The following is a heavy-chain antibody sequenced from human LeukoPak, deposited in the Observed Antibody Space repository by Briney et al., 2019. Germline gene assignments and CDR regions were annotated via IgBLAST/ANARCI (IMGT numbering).Heavy chain of an antibody. CDR3: AKGNDLAQWVVFES. V-gene: IGHV3-23*01. CDR2: VTGRGDT. D-gene: IGHD6-19*01. J-gene: IGHJ4*02. CDR1: GFTFNNYA. Sequence: PGGSLRLPCAASGFTFNNYAMTWVRQAPGKELEWVSTVTGRGDTYYADSVRGRFDISRDNSQHTVYLRMNSLRADDTAVYYCAKGNDLAQWVVFESWGQGTLVTVSS.